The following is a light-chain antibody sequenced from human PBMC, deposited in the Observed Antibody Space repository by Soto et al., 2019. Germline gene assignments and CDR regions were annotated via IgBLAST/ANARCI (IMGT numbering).Light chain of an antibody. Sequence: QSALPHPPSASWSPGHSVSISCTGTSSDVGGYNYVSWYQQHPGKAPKLMIYEVNKRPSGVPDRFSGSKSGNTASLTVSGLQAEHEADYYCSSYAGSSNVLGTGTKVTVL. CDR3: SSYAGSSNV. V-gene: IGLV2-8*01. CDR1: SSDVGGYNY. J-gene: IGLJ1*01. CDR2: EVN.